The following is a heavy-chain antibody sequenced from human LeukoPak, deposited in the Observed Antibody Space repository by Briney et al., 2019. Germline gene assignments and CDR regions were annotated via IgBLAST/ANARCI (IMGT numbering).Heavy chain of an antibody. J-gene: IGHJ4*02. D-gene: IGHD6-19*01. CDR3: ARDRIAVAGTVDS. V-gene: IGHV1-2*02. CDR1: GYTFTGYY. CDR2: INPNSGGT. Sequence: ASVKVSCKASGYTFTGYYLHWVRQAPGQGLEWMGWINPNSGGTDYAQKLQGRVTMTRDTSISTAYMELSRLRSDDTAVYYCARDRIAVAGTVDSWGQGTLVTVSS.